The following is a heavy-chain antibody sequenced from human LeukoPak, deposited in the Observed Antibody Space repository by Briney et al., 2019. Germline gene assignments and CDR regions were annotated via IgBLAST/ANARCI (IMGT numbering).Heavy chain of an antibody. CDR2: ISSRGDST. CDR3: VKGPRPDITVAHTVEN. Sequence: PGGSLILSCAASGFIFSNYAMSWVRQVPGRGLEWVSTISSRGDSTYVADSVKGRFTISRDNSKNSLYLRMNTVRAEDTAVYYCVKGPRPDITVAHTVENWGQGTLVTVSS. D-gene: IGHD6-19*01. CDR1: GFIFSNYA. J-gene: IGHJ4*02. V-gene: IGHV3-23*01.